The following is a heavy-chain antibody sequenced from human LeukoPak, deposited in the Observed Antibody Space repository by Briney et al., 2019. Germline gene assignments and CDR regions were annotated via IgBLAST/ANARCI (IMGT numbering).Heavy chain of an antibody. Sequence: SETLSLTCTVSGYSIGSGYYWGWIRQPPGKGLEWIGSIYHSGSTYYNPSLKSRVTISVDTSKNQFSLKLSSVTAADTAVYYCARAEGIAAADYYMDVWGKGTTVTVSS. J-gene: IGHJ6*03. CDR1: GYSIGSGYY. V-gene: IGHV4-38-2*02. CDR2: IYHSGST. CDR3: ARAEGIAAADYYMDV. D-gene: IGHD6-13*01.